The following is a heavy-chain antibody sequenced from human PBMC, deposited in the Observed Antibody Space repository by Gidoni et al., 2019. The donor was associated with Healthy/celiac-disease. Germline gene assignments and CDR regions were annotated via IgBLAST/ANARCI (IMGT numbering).Heavy chain of an antibody. CDR2: ISYDGSNK. CDR3: APYCSSTSCYPGPDY. CDR1: GFPFSSYG. J-gene: IGHJ4*02. D-gene: IGHD2-2*01. V-gene: IGHV3-30*03. Sequence: QVQLLESGGGVVQPGRSLRLSCPASGFPFSSYGMHWVRQAPGKGLEWVAVISYDGSNKYYADSVKGRFTISRDNSKNTLYLQMNSLRAEDTAVYYCAPYCSSTSCYPGPDYWGQGTLVTVSS.